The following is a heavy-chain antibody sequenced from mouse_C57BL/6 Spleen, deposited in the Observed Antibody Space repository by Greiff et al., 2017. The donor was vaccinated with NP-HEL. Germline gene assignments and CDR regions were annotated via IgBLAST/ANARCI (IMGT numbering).Heavy chain of an antibody. CDR3: ARYDYGRSYVRRGDYAMDY. V-gene: IGHV1-82*01. J-gene: IGHJ4*01. CDR1: GYAFSSSW. CDR2: IYPGDGDT. D-gene: IGHD1-1*01. Sequence: VQLQQSGPELVKPGASVKISCKASGYAFSSSWMNWVKQRPGKGLEWIGRIYPGDGDTNYNGKFKGKATLTADKSSSTAYMQLSSLTSEDSAVYFCARYDYGRSYVRRGDYAMDYWGQGTSVTVSS.